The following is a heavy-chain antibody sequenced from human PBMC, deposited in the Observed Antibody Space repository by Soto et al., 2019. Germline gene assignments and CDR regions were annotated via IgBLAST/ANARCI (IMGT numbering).Heavy chain of an antibody. CDR1: GGTSISRGYS. CDR3: ARILYYDILTGYSYNYGMDV. D-gene: IGHD3-9*01. J-gene: IGHJ6*02. CDR2: IYHTGTT. Sequence: VAGGTSISRGYSWTCIKKPPGKGLEWIGFIYHTGTTHYNPSLKSRVTISVDRSKNQFSLKLNSVTAADTAVYYCARILYYDILTGYSYNYGMDVWGQGTTVPVSS. V-gene: IGHV4-30-2*01.